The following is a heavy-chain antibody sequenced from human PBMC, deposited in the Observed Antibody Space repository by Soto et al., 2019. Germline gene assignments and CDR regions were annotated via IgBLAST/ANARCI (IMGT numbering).Heavy chain of an antibody. D-gene: IGHD6-19*01. J-gene: IGHJ4*02. V-gene: IGHV4-39*01. CDR1: GGSISSSSYY. CDR3: ARGYSSGWYPFDY. CDR2: IYYSGST. Sequence: QLQLQESGPGLVKPSETLSLTCTVSGGSISSSSYYWGWIRQPPGKGLEWIGSIYYSGSTYYNPSLKRRVTISVDTSKNQFSLKLSSVTAADTGVYYCARGYSSGWYPFDYWGQGTLVTVSS.